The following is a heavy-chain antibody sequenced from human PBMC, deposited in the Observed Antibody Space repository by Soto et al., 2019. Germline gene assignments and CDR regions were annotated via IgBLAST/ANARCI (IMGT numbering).Heavy chain of an antibody. CDR3: AKEASSCYVPFSAFLLKRTSDL. CDR2: IYYSGST. Sequence: PGKGLEWIGYIYYSGSTYYNPSLKSRVTISVDTSKNQFSLKLSSVTAADTAIYYQAKEASSCYVPFSAFLLKRTSDL. J-gene: IGHJ2*01. D-gene: IGHD3-22*01. V-gene: IGHV4-31*02.